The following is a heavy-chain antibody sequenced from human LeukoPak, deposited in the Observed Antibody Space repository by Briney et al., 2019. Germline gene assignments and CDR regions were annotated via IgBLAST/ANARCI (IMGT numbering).Heavy chain of an antibody. CDR1: GFTFSSYS. CDR2: ISSSSSYI. CDR3: HAAPRRVVTMVREVIMSDV. J-gene: IGHJ6*04. Sequence: GGSLRLSCAASGFTFSSYSMNWVRQAPGKGLEWVSSISSSSSYIYYADSVKGRFTISRDNAKNSLYLQMNSLRAEDTAVYYCHAAPRRVVTMVREVIMSDVWGKGTTVTVSS. D-gene: IGHD3-10*01. V-gene: IGHV3-21*01.